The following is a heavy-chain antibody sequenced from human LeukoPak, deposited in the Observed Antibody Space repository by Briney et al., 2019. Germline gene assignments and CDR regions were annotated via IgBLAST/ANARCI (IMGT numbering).Heavy chain of an antibody. CDR3: AREGVGATKGSGYFDY. V-gene: IGHV1-18*04. CDR2: ISAYNGNT. CDR1: GYTFTGYY. J-gene: IGHJ4*02. Sequence: ASVKVSCKASGYTFTGYYIHWVRQAPGQGLEWMGWISAYNGNTNYAQKLQGRVTMTTDTSTSTAYMELRSLRSDDTAVYYCAREGVGATKGSGYFDYWGQGTLVTVSS. D-gene: IGHD1-26*01.